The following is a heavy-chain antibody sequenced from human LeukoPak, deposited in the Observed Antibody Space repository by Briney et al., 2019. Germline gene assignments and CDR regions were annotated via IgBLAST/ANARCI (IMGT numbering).Heavy chain of an antibody. CDR1: GGSISSGSYY. CDR2: IYTSGST. CDR3: ARVLGIVGAQVDYGMDV. V-gene: IGHV4-61*02. D-gene: IGHD1-26*01. J-gene: IGHJ6*02. Sequence: PSETLSLTCTVSGGSISSGSYYWSWIRQPAGKGLEWIGRIYTSGSTNYNPSLKSRVTISVDTSKNQFSLKLSSVTAADTAVYYCARVLGIVGAQVDYGMDVWGQGTTVTVSS.